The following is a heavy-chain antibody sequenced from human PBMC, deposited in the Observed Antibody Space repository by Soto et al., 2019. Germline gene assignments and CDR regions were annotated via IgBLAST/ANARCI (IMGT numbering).Heavy chain of an antibody. CDR2: IKQDGSEK. Sequence: PGGSLRLSCAASGFTFSSYWMSWVRQAPGKGLEWVANIKQDGSEKYYVDSVKGRFTISRDNAKNSLYLQMNSLRAEDTAVYYCAREGVRITIFGVVTPALKNPWGQGTLVTVSS. V-gene: IGHV3-7*01. D-gene: IGHD3-3*01. CDR1: GFTFSSYW. J-gene: IGHJ5*02. CDR3: AREGVRITIFGVVTPALKNP.